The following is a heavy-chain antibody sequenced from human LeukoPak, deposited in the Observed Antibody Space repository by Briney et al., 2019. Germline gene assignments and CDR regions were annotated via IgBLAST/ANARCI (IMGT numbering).Heavy chain of an antibody. J-gene: IGHJ5*02. CDR1: GFTFSSYW. Sequence: GGSLRLSCAASGFTFSSYWMSWVRQAPGKGLEWVSSISSSSSYIYYADSVKGRFTISRDNAKNSLYLQMNSLRAEDTAVYYCARDLRTGWFDPWGQGTLVTVSS. D-gene: IGHD4-17*01. CDR3: ARDLRTGWFDP. V-gene: IGHV3-21*01. CDR2: ISSSSSYI.